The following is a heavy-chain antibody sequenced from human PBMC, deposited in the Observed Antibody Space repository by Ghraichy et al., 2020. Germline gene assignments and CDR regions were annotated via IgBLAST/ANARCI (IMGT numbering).Heavy chain of an antibody. CDR3: AKVDYNYTMDA. V-gene: IGHV3-23*01. CDR2: ISGSGSYT. J-gene: IGHJ6*02. Sequence: GESLNISCAASGFTFTNYAMTWVRQASGKGLEWVSTISGSGSYTYFADSVKGRFTVARDNSKNTLYLQMNSLRADDTAVYYCAKVDYNYTMDAWGQGTTVTVSS. CDR1: GFTFTNYA.